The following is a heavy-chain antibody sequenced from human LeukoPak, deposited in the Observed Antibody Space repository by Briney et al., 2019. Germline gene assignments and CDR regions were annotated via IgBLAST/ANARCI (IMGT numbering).Heavy chain of an antibody. Sequence: SVNVSCKASGGTFSSYAISWVRQAPGQGLEWMGGSIPIFGTANYAQKFQGRVTITTDESTRTAYMELSSLRSEDTAVYYCARGRVVVPAAIPSAQYNWFDPWGQGTLVTVSS. CDR2: SIPIFGTA. CDR1: GGTFSSYA. CDR3: ARGRVVVPAAIPSAQYNWFDP. D-gene: IGHD2-2*01. J-gene: IGHJ5*02. V-gene: IGHV1-69*05.